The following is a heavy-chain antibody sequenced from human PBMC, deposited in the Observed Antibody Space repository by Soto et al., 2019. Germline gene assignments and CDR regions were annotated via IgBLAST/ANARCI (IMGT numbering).Heavy chain of an antibody. CDR1: GHTFTSYY. CDR2: INPSGGST. CDR3: ARDLSGSYPRRDWFDP. J-gene: IGHJ5*02. D-gene: IGHD1-26*01. V-gene: IGHV1-46*01. Sequence: ASVKVSCKASGHTFTSYYMHWVRQAPGQGLEWMGIINPSGGSTSYAQKFQGRVTMTRDTSTSTVYMELSSLRSEDTAVYYCARDLSGSYPRRDWFDPWGQGTLVTVSS.